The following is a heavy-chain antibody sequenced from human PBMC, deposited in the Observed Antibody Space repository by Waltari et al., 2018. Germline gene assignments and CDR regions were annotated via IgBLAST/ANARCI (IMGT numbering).Heavy chain of an antibody. CDR2: IYYSGST. V-gene: IGHV4-39*01. D-gene: IGHD7-27*01. J-gene: IGHJ3*02. CDR3: ASPFNWGKAFDI. Sequence: QLQLQESGPGLVKPSETLSLTCTVSGGSISSSSYYWGWIRQPPGKGLGWIGRIYYSGSTYYNPSLKSRVTIAVDTSKNQFSLKLSSVTAADTAVYYCASPFNWGKAFDIWGQGTMVTVSS. CDR1: GGSISSSSYY.